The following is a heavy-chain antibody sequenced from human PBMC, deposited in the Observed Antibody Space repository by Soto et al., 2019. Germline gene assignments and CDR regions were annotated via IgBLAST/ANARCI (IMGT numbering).Heavy chain of an antibody. CDR3: AKDVEFVVVVAAQPPGGFDY. CDR2: ISGSGGST. Sequence: GGSLRLSCAASGFTFSSYAMSWVRQAPGKGLEWVSAISGSGGSTYYADSVKGRFTISKDNSKNTLYLQMNSLRAEDTAVYYCAKDVEFVVVVAAQPPGGFDYWGQGTLVTVSS. CDR1: GFTFSSYA. J-gene: IGHJ4*02. D-gene: IGHD2-15*01. V-gene: IGHV3-23*01.